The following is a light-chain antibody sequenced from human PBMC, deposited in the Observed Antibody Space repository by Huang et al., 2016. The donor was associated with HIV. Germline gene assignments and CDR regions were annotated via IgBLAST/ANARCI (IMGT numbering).Light chain of an antibody. CDR1: QGVRSN. CDR2: GAS. Sequence: EIVMTQSPASLSASLGQRATLSCRASQGVRSNLAWYQQQPGQAPRLLSFGASTRATGNPARFSGSGSGTEFTLTITSLQSADSAVYYCQQYNDWPPLTFGGGTKVEI. V-gene: IGKV3D-15*01. J-gene: IGKJ4*01. CDR3: QQYNDWPPLT.